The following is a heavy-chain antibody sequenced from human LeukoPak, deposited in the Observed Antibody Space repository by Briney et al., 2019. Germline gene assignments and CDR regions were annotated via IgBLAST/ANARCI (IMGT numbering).Heavy chain of an antibody. CDR1: GGSISSYY. D-gene: IGHD3-3*01. CDR3: ARDRSYDFWSGYSNWFDP. Sequence: PSETLSLTCTVSGGSISSYYWSWIRQPAGKGLEWIGRIYTSGSTKYNPSLNSRVTMSVDTSKNQFSLKLSSVTAADTAVYYCARDRSYDFWSGYSNWFDPWGQGTLVTVSS. V-gene: IGHV4-4*07. CDR2: IYTSGST. J-gene: IGHJ5*02.